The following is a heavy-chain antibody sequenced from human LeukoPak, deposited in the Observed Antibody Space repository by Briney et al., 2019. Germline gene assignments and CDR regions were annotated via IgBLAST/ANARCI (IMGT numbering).Heavy chain of an antibody. CDR2: INHSGST. V-gene: IGHV4-34*01. D-gene: IGHD6-19*01. Sequence: SETLSLTCAVYGGSFSGYYWSWIRQPPGKGLEWIGEINHSGSTNYNPSLKSRVTISVDTSKNQFSLKLSSVTAADTAVYYCARDWSSSGWYDYWGRGTLVTVSS. CDR3: ARDWSSSGWYDY. J-gene: IGHJ4*02. CDR1: GGSFSGYY.